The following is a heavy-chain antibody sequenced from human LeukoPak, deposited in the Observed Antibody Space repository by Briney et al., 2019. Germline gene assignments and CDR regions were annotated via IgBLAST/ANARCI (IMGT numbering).Heavy chain of an antibody. CDR2: INHSGST. V-gene: IGHV4-34*01. J-gene: IGHJ6*03. CDR3: ARKGYYYDSSGYYYYPPYYYYYMGV. CDR1: GGSFSGYY. Sequence: PSETLSLTCAVYGGSFSGYYWSWIRQPPGKGLEWIGEINHSGSTNYNPSLKSRVTISVDTSKNQFSLKLSSVTAADTAVYYCARKGYYYDSSGYYYYPPYYYYYMGVWGKGTTVTVSS. D-gene: IGHD3-22*01.